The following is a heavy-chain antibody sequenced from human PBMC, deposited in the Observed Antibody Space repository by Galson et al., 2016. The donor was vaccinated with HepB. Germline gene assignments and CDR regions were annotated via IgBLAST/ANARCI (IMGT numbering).Heavy chain of an antibody. Sequence: SLRLSCAASGFTFRHQAMHWVRQSPGKGLEWVATIWYDGSEKHYADSVKGRFTISRENSENTVYLQMNSLRVDDTAVYFCARDGLTINRGYSQGVFDYWGQVTLVIVSS. CDR1: GFTFRHQA. J-gene: IGHJ4*02. D-gene: IGHD5-18*01. CDR3: ARDGLTINRGYSQGVFDY. V-gene: IGHV3-33*01. CDR2: IWYDGSEK.